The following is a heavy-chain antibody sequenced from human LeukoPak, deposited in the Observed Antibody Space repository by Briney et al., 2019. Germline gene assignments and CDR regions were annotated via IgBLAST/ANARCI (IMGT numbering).Heavy chain of an antibody. Sequence: GSLRLSCAASGFTFSSYSMNWVRQAPGKGLEWVSSISSSSSYIYYADSVKGRFTISRDNAKNSLYLQMNSLRAEDTAVYYCAREGGSGSYYSYWGQGTLVTVSS. CDR1: GFTFSSYS. V-gene: IGHV3-21*01. CDR3: AREGGSGSYYSY. D-gene: IGHD3-10*01. CDR2: ISSSSSYI. J-gene: IGHJ4*02.